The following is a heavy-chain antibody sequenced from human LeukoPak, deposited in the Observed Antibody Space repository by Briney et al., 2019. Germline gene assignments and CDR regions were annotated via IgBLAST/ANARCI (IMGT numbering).Heavy chain of an antibody. Sequence: GGSLRLSCAASGFTFSNYGMHWVRQAPGKGLEWMAVISHDGNNKNYADSVKGRFTISRDNSKNTLFLQMNSLRAEDTAVYYCAKGEGIAGTATPDSWGQGTLLTVSS. V-gene: IGHV3-30*18. CDR3: AKGEGIAGTATPDS. CDR1: GFTFSNYG. J-gene: IGHJ4*02. D-gene: IGHD1-20*01. CDR2: ISHDGNNK.